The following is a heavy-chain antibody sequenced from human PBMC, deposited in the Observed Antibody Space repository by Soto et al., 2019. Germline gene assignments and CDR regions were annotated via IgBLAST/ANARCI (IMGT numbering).Heavy chain of an antibody. CDR2: IYSGGST. J-gene: IGHJ3*02. CDR3: ASAIWFDAFDI. Sequence: EVQLVESGGGLIQPGGSLRLSCAASGFTVSSNYMSWVRQAPGKGLEWVSVIYSGGSTYYADSVKGRFTISRDNSKNTLSLQMNSLRAEDTAVYYCASAIWFDAFDIWGQGTMVTVSS. D-gene: IGHD3-10*01. CDR1: GFTVSSNY. V-gene: IGHV3-53*01.